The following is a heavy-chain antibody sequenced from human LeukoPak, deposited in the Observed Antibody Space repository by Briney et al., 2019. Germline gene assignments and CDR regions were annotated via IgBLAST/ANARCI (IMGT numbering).Heavy chain of an antibody. CDR1: GFTFSSYA. J-gene: IGHJ4*02. V-gene: IGHV3-23*01. CDR2: ISGSGGST. D-gene: IGHD3/OR15-3a*01. Sequence: GGPLSLSCAASGFTFSSYAMSWVRQAPGKGLEWVSAISGSGGSTYSADSVKGRFTISRDNSKNTLYLQMNSLRAEDTAVYYCAKDRRLDWTPYYFYYWGQGTLVTVAS. CDR3: AKDRRLDWTPYYFYY.